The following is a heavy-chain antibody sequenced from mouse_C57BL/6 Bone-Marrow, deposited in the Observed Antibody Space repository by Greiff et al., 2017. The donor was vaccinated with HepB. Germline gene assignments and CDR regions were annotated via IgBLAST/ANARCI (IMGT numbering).Heavy chain of an antibody. J-gene: IGHJ3*01. CDR3: ARLDYGNYSWFAY. Sequence: VKLQQPGAELVKPGASVKLSCKASGYTFTSYWMHWVKQRPGQGLEWIGMIHPNSGSTNYNEKFKSKATLTVDKSSSTAYMQLSSLTSEDSAVYYCARLDYGNYSWFAYWGQGTLVTVSA. CDR2: IHPNSGST. CDR1: GYTFTSYW. D-gene: IGHD2-1*01. V-gene: IGHV1-64*01.